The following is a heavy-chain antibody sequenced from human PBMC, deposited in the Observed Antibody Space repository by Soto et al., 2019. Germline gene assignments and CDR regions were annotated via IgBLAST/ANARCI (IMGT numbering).Heavy chain of an antibody. Sequence: SETLSLTCTVSGGSISSYYWSWIRPPPGKGLEWIGYIYYSGSTNYNPSLKSRVTISVDTSKNQFSLKVSSVTAADTAVYYCARDTTVAGDGYFDYWGQGTLVTVSS. D-gene: IGHD6-19*01. J-gene: IGHJ4*02. CDR2: IYYSGST. V-gene: IGHV4-59*01. CDR1: GGSISSYY. CDR3: ARDTTVAGDGYFDY.